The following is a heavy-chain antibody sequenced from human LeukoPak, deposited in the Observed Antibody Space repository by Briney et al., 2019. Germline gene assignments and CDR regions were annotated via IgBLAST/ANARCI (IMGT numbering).Heavy chain of an antibody. CDR1: GFTFSDYY. Sequence: GGSLRLSCAASGFTFSDYYMAWIRQAPGKGLEWISYITDSGSNTYYADSVKGRSTISRDNARNSLYLQMNSLRAEDTAVYYCARDLAVAGYWGQGTVVAVSS. V-gene: IGHV3-11*01. CDR3: ARDLAVAGY. D-gene: IGHD6-19*01. J-gene: IGHJ4*02. CDR2: ITDSGSNT.